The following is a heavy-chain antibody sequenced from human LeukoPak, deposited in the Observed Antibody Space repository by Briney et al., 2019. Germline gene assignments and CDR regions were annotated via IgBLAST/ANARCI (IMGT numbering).Heavy chain of an antibody. J-gene: IGHJ4*02. Sequence: PSETLSLTCTVSGGSITSSSYSWGWIRQPRGKGLEWIGNIYYSGSTYYNPSLKSRVTISVDTSKNQFSLKLTSVTAADTAVYYCARLPAGYYYDSSGDWGQGTLVTVSS. CDR1: GGSITSSSYS. CDR3: ARLPAGYYYDSSGD. V-gene: IGHV4-39*01. CDR2: IYYSGST. D-gene: IGHD3-22*01.